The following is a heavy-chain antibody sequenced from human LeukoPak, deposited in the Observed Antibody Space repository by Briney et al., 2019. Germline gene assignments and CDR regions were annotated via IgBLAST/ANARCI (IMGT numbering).Heavy chain of an antibody. D-gene: IGHD3-22*01. V-gene: IGHV3-48*02. Sequence: GGSLRLSCAASGFAFSGFGMTWVRQAPGKGLEWVSYISSSSSTIYYADSVKGRFTISRDNAKNSLYLQMNSLRDEDTAVYYCARENYYDSSGYYWGQGTLVTVSS. J-gene: IGHJ4*02. CDR2: ISSSSSTI. CDR3: ARENYYDSSGYY. CDR1: GFAFSGFG.